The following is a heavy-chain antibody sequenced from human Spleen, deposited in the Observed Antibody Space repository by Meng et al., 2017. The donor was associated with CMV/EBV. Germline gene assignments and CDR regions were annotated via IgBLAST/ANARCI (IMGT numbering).Heavy chain of an antibody. J-gene: IGHJ4*02. CDR2: IQVIGHT. CDR1: GASIKNYY. D-gene: IGHD3-16*01. Sequence: QASGPGLVKPSETLSLTCSGSGASIKNYYWNWVRQPAGQGLEWIGLIQVIGHTVYNPSLKSRVTVSLDASKSQFSLTLNSVTAADTATYYCAGSRPGGGACDYWGQGILVTVSS. V-gene: IGHV4-4*07. CDR3: AGSRPGGGACDY.